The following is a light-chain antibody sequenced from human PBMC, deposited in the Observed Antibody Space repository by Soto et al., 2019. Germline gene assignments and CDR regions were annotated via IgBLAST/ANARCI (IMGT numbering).Light chain of an antibody. CDR2: AAS. J-gene: IGKJ1*01. CDR3: QQSYNSPQP. V-gene: IGKV1-39*01. CDR1: QGINTF. Sequence: DIQMTQSPSSLSASVGDRVTITCRASQGINTFLAWYQQKAGKAPKLLIYAASTLQSDVPSRFSGSGSGTDFTLTISSLQPEDFATYSCQQSYNSPQPFGQGTKVDIK.